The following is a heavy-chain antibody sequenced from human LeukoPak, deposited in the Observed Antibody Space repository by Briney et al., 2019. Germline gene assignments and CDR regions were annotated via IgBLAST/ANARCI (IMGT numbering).Heavy chain of an antibody. CDR3: ARDMLGGFFDY. J-gene: IGHJ4*02. V-gene: IGHV1-69*05. Sequence: ASVKVSCKASGGTFSSYAISWVRQAPGQGLEWMGRIIPIFGTANYAQKFQGRVTITTDESTSTAYMELSSLRSEDTAVYYCARDMLGGFFDYWGQGTLVTVFS. D-gene: IGHD2-8*01. CDR1: GGTFSSYA. CDR2: IIPIFGTA.